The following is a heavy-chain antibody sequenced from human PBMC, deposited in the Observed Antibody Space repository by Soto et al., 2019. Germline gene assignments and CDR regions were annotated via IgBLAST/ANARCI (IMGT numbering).Heavy chain of an antibody. D-gene: IGHD2-2*01. Sequence: QLQLQESGPGLVKPSETLSLTCTVAGGSISSGPYSWGWIRQPPGKGLEWIGTVYYSGSTYYNPYLESRVTISLDTSKNQFSLRVSSVTAADTAMYYCARLGGYCSGTSCYGYSGMDVWGQGTTVTVSS. CDR2: VYYSGST. CDR1: GGSISSGPYS. J-gene: IGHJ6*02. V-gene: IGHV4-39*01. CDR3: ARLGGYCSGTSCYGYSGMDV.